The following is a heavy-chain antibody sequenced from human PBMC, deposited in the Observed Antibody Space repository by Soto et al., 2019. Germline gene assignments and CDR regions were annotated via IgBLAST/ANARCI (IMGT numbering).Heavy chain of an antibody. V-gene: IGHV4-59*01. CDR3: ARDPAGYYGSGSGFDY. CDR1: GGSISGYY. Sequence: SETLSLTCTVSGGSISGYYWSWIRQPPGKGLEWIGYIYYSGSTNYNPSLKSRVTISVDTSKNQFSLKLSSVTAADTAVYYCARDPAGYYGSGSGFDYWGQGTLVTSPQ. D-gene: IGHD3-10*01. CDR2: IYYSGST. J-gene: IGHJ4*02.